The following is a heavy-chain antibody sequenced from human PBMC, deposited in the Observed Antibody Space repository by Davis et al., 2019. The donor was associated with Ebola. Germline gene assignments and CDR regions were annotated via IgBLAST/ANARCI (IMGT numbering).Heavy chain of an antibody. V-gene: IGHV3-7*03. J-gene: IGHJ4*02. CDR2: IKEDGSAR. Sequence: GESLKISCTTSGFTFSSYWMSWVRQAPGKGLQWVANIKEDGSARYYEDSVKGRFTISRDNGRNSLYLQINSLRAEDTAVYYCARDVRVVPAAIDYWGQGTLVTVSS. CDR3: ARDVRVVPAAIDY. D-gene: IGHD2-2*01. CDR1: GFTFSSYW.